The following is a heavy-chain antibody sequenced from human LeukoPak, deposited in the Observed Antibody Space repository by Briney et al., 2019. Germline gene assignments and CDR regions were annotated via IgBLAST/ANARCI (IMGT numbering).Heavy chain of an antibody. CDR2: INQDGNEK. J-gene: IGHJ4*02. CDR3: ARQMGDGYLNQWGYFDY. CDR1: GFTFSMHW. D-gene: IGHD5-24*01. V-gene: IGHV3-7*01. Sequence: GGSLRLSCAASGFTFSMHWMTWVRQAPGKGLERVANINQDGNEKNYVGSVKGRFTISRDYAKNSLYLQMNSLRAEDTAVYYCARQMGDGYLNQWGYFDYWGQGTLVTVSS.